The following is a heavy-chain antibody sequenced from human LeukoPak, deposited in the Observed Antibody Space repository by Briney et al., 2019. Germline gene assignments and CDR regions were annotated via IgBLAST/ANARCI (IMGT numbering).Heavy chain of an antibody. V-gene: IGHV3-48*04. Sequence: GGSLRLSCAASGFTFNSYGMNWVRQAPGKGLEWVSYISGSGNTIYYADSVKGRFTISRDNAKNSLYLQMNSLRAEDTAVYYCARELFTPDYYDSSGYTPGGDYWGQGTLVTVSS. CDR1: GFTFNSYG. CDR2: ISGSGNTI. CDR3: ARELFTPDYYDSSGYTPGGDY. D-gene: IGHD3-22*01. J-gene: IGHJ4*02.